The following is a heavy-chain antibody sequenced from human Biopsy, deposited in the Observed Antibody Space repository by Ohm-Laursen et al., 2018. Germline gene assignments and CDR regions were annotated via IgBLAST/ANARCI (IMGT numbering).Heavy chain of an antibody. CDR2: VMPFFGTA. D-gene: IGHD3-22*01. CDR3: ARHYYGTSGYNWFDP. Sequence: SVKVSCKASGGTFSSDIFAWVRQAPGQRPEWMGDVMPFFGTAQYAPKLQGRVSMTADKTTYTAYMELTSLTSEDTAVYFCARHYYGTSGYNWFDPWGQGALVTVSS. CDR1: GGTFSSDI. V-gene: IGHV1-69*06. J-gene: IGHJ5*02.